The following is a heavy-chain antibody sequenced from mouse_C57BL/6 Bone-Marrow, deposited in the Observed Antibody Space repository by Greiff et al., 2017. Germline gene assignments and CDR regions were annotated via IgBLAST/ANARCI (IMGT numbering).Heavy chain of an antibody. D-gene: IGHD2-2*01. Sequence: EVKLVESGGGLVQPGGSLKLSCAASGFTFSDYGMAWVRQAPRKGPEWVAFISNLAYSIYYADTVTGRFTISRENAKNTLYLEMSSLRSEDTAMYYCARDAVKGYWYFDVWGTGTTVTVSS. J-gene: IGHJ1*03. CDR3: ARDAVKGYWYFDV. CDR2: ISNLAYSI. V-gene: IGHV5-15*01. CDR1: GFTFSDYG.